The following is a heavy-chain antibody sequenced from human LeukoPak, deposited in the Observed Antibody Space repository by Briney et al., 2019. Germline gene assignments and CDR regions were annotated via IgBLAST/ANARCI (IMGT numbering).Heavy chain of an antibody. CDR1: GYSITRGYY. J-gene: IGHJ4*02. CDR2: VYHSANT. Sequence: SETLSLTCTVSGYSITRGYYWGWIRQPPGKGLEWIGSVYHSANTYYNPSLKGRVTISVDTSKNQFSLRVSSVRAADTAVYYCAGWFGELLPLFAYWGQGALVTVSS. D-gene: IGHD3-10*01. CDR3: AGWFGELLPLFAY. V-gene: IGHV4-38-2*02.